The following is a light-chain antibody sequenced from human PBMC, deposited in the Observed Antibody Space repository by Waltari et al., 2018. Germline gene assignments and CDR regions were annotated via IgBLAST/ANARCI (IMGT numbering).Light chain of an antibody. V-gene: IGKV1-5*03. CDR2: KAS. Sequence: DIQMTQSPSTLSASVGDRVTITCRASQRISSGLAWYQQKPGKAPKLLIDKASSLESGVPSRFSGSGSVTEFTLTISSLQPDDFATYYCQHYNDYWYPFGQGTKLEIK. CDR1: QRISSG. J-gene: IGKJ2*01. CDR3: QHYNDYWYP.